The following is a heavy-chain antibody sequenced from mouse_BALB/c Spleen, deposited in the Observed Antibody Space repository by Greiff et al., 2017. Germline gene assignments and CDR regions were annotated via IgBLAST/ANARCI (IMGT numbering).Heavy chain of an antibody. V-gene: IGHV14-1*02. CDR3: AGGGVYYGYDYAMDY. CDR1: GFNIKDYY. J-gene: IGHJ4*01. CDR2: IDPENGNT. D-gene: IGHD2-2*01. Sequence: VQLQQSGAELVRPGALVKLSCKASGFNIKDYYMHWVKQRPEQGLEWIGWIDPENGNTIYDPKFQGKASITADTSSNTAYLQLSSLTSEDTAVYYCAGGGVYYGYDYAMDYWGQGTSVTVSS.